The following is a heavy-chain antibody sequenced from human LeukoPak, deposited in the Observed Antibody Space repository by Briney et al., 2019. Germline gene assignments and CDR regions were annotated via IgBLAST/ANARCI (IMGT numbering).Heavy chain of an antibody. CDR1: GGSISSGGYY. V-gene: IGHV4-31*03. D-gene: IGHD3-3*01. CDR3: ARGNKFLEWLFDSWFDP. J-gene: IGHJ5*02. Sequence: SQTLSLTCTVSGGSISSGGYYWSWIRQHPGKGLEWIGYIYYSGSTYYNPSLKSRVTISVDTSKNQFSLKLSSVTAADTAVHYCARGNKFLEWLFDSWFDPWGQGTLVTVSS. CDR2: IYYSGST.